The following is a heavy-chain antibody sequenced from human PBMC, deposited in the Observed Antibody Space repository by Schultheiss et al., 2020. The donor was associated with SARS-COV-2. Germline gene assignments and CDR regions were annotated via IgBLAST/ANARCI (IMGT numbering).Heavy chain of an antibody. D-gene: IGHD5-24*01. CDR3: ARRDGYNYYFDY. V-gene: IGHV4-59*08. CDR2: IYYSGST. J-gene: IGHJ4*02. CDR1: GGSIRSYY. Sequence: SQTLSLTCTVSGGSIRSYYWSWIRQPPGKGLEWIGYIYYSGSTYYNPSLKSRVTISVDTSKNQFSLKLSSVTAADTAVYYCARRDGYNYYFDYWGQGTLVTVSS.